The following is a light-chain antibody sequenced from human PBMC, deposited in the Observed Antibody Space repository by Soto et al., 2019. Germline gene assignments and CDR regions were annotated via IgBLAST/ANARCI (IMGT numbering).Light chain of an antibody. Sequence: IGLTQSPATLSLSAGERATLSCRASQSVSSYLAWYQQKPGQAPRLLIYDASNRATGIPARFSGSGSGTDFTLTISSLEPEDFAVYYCQQRSNWITFGQGTRLEIK. CDR1: QSVSSY. V-gene: IGKV3-11*01. J-gene: IGKJ5*01. CDR3: QQRSNWIT. CDR2: DAS.